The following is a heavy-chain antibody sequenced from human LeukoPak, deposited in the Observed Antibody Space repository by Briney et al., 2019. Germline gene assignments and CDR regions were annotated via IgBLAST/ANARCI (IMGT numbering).Heavy chain of an antibody. J-gene: IGHJ4*02. D-gene: IGHD3-22*01. CDR2: IRSKAYGGTT. CDR1: GFTFGDYA. CDR3: TIVDYYDSSGEYYFDY. V-gene: IGHV3-49*04. Sequence: GGSLRLSCTASGFTFGDYAMSWVRQAPGKGLEWVGFIRSKAYGGTTEYAASVKGRFTISRDDSKNIAYLQMNSLKTEDTAVYFCTIVDYYDSSGEYYFDYWGQGTLVTVSS.